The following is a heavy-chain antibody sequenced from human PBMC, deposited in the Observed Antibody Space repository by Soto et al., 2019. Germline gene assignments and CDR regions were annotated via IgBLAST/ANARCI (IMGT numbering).Heavy chain of an antibody. V-gene: IGHV4-34*01. J-gene: IGHJ6*03. CDR3: ARVNYYGSGSVLNYYYYYYMDV. Sequence: SETLSLTCAVYGGSFSGYYWSWIRQPPGKGLEWIGEINHSGSTNYNPSLKSRVTISVDTSKNQFSLKLSSVTAADTAVYYCARVNYYGSGSVLNYYYYYYMDVWGKGTTVTVSS. D-gene: IGHD3-10*01. CDR2: INHSGST. CDR1: GGSFSGYY.